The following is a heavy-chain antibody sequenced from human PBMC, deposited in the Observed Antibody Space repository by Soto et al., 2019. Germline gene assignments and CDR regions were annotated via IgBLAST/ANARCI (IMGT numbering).Heavy chain of an antibody. V-gene: IGHV4-59*11. Sequence: SETLCLSCPGSGGSIRRHYWSWLRQSPGKGLEWVGCVHYTGSTNYNPSLKSRVTISADTSKNQFSLKLSSVTAADTAVYYCEGYCSGTSCYLGDVGTFDMWGHGAVVT. CDR3: EGYCSGTSCYLGDVGTFDM. CDR1: GGSIRRHY. D-gene: IGHD2-2*01. CDR2: VHYTGST. J-gene: IGHJ3*02.